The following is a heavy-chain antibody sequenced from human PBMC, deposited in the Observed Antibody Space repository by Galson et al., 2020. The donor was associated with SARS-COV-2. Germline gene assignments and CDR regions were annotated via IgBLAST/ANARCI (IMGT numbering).Heavy chain of an antibody. Sequence: ASVKVSCKASGYTLTGYYIHWVRQAPGQGLEWMGWINPDSGGKTYAQKFQGRVSMTRDTSISTGYMELSRLRSDDTAVYYCARARVRAAAGRLNYYYYGMDVWGQGTTVTVSS. CDR1: GYTLTGYY. CDR3: ARARVRAAAGRLNYYYYGMDV. D-gene: IGHD6-13*01. CDR2: INPDSGGK. J-gene: IGHJ6*02. V-gene: IGHV1-2*02.